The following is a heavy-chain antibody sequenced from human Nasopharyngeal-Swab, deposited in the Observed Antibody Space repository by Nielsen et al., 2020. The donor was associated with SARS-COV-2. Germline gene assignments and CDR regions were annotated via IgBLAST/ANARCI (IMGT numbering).Heavy chain of an antibody. CDR3: ARDISSSAGFDY. CDR1: GFPFSSYS. D-gene: IGHD6-6*01. V-gene: IGHV3-48*02. Sequence: LSLTCAASGFPFSSYSMNWVRQAPGKGLEWVSYISSGSSTIYYADSVKGRFTISRDNAKNSLYLQMNSLRDEDTAVYYCARDISSSAGFDYWGQGTLVTVSS. CDR2: ISSGSSTI. J-gene: IGHJ4*02.